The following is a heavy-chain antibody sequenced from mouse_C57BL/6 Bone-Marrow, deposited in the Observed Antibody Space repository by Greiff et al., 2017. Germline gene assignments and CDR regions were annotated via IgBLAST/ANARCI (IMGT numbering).Heavy chain of an antibody. J-gene: IGHJ2*01. CDR2: IDPSDSYT. CDR3: ARDGNWEVGFDY. Sequence: VQLQQSGAELVMPGASVKLSCKASGYTFTSYWMHWVKQRPGQGLEWIGEIDPSDSYTNYNQKFKGKSTLTVDKSSSTAYMQLSSLTSEDSAVYYCARDGNWEVGFDYWGQGTTLTVSS. CDR1: GYTFTSYW. V-gene: IGHV1-69*01. D-gene: IGHD4-1*01.